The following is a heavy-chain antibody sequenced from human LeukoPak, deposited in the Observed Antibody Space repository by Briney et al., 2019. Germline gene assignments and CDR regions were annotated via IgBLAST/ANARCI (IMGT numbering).Heavy chain of an antibody. D-gene: IGHD3-3*01. V-gene: IGHV1-18*01. J-gene: IGHJ4*02. CDR3: ARDSSSGSNYDFWSGWPYYFDY. Sequence: GASVKVSCKASGYTFTSYGISWVRQAPGQGLEWMGWISAYNGNTNYAQKLQGRVTMTTDTSTSTAYMELRSLRSDDTAVYYCARDSSSGSNYDFWSGWPYYFDYWGQGTLVTVSS. CDR1: GYTFTSYG. CDR2: ISAYNGNT.